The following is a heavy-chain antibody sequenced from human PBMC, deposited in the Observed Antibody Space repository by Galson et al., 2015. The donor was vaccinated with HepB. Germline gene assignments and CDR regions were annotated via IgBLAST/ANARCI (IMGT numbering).Heavy chain of an antibody. Sequence: SLRLSCAASGFTFSSYAMHWVRQAPGKGLEWVAVISYDGSNKYYADSVKGRFTISRDNSKNTLYLQMNSLRAEDTAVYYCASRLWFGELFEYFQHWGQGTLVTVSS. CDR1: GFTFSSYA. D-gene: IGHD3-10*01. J-gene: IGHJ1*01. CDR2: ISYDGSNK. V-gene: IGHV3-30*04. CDR3: ASRLWFGELFEYFQH.